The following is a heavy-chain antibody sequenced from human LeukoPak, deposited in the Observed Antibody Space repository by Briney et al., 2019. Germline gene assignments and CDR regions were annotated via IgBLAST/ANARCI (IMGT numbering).Heavy chain of an antibody. Sequence: TPSETLSLTCTVSGGSISSGDYHWNWIRQPPGKGLEWIGFIHDSGSTLYNPSLKSRIIISRDVSRNQFSLQLTSVTAADTAVYYCARGFGSGNYYYGWFDPWGQGALVTVSS. CDR2: IHDSGST. V-gene: IGHV4-30-4*01. J-gene: IGHJ5*02. CDR1: GGSISSGDYH. D-gene: IGHD3-10*01. CDR3: ARGFGSGNYYYGWFDP.